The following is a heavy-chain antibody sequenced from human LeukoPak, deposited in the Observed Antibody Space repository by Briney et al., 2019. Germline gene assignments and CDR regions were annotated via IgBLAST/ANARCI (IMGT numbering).Heavy chain of an antibody. CDR2: INHSGST. Sequence: SETLSLTCAVYGGSFSGYYWSWIRQPPGKGLEWIGEINHSGSTNYNPSLKSRVTISVDTSKNQFSLKLSSVTAADTAVYYCARIVKYQLLWAGYYYYMDVWGKGTTVTVSS. V-gene: IGHV4-34*01. CDR1: GGSFSGYY. J-gene: IGHJ6*03. D-gene: IGHD2-2*01. CDR3: ARIVKYQLLWAGYYYYMDV.